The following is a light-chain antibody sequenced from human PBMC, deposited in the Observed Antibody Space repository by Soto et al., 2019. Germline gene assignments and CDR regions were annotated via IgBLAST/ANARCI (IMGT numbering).Light chain of an antibody. V-gene: IGLV3-25*03. Sequence: SYELTQPPSVSVSPGQTARITCSGDALPKQYAYWYQQMPGQAPILVIYKDSERPSGIPERFSGSSSGTTVTLTINGVQAEDEADYYCQSADSSGTFVVFGGGTKLTVL. CDR2: KDS. CDR3: QSADSSGTFVV. J-gene: IGLJ2*01. CDR1: ALPKQY.